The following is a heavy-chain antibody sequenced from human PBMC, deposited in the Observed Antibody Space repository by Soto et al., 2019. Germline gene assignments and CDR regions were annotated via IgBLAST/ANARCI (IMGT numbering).Heavy chain of an antibody. CDR2: ISSSGVT. CDR3: ARDYVGDGPCYL. J-gene: IGHJ4*02. Sequence: QVRLVQSGPEVKKPAASVKVSCKASGYTFSSSAISWLRQATVQGPEWMGWISSSGVTYYAQNFQGRVTLTVDSSTTTAYMEVRRLSSADTAIYYCARDYVGDGPCYLWCQGTMVTVSS. CDR1: GYTFSSSA. V-gene: IGHV1-18*04. D-gene: IGHD2-15*01.